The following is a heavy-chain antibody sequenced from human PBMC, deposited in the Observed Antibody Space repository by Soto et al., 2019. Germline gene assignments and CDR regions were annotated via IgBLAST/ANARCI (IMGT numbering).Heavy chain of an antibody. CDR2: IKEDGSDK. CDR1: GFTFNNYW. V-gene: IGHV3-7*01. Sequence: GGSLRLSCAASGFTFNNYWMNWVRQAPGKGLEWVANIKEDGSDKHYVDSVKGRFTTSRDNPKNSLFLQMNSLRAEDTAVYYCVTDRDYSKAYWGQGTLVTVSS. J-gene: IGHJ4*02. D-gene: IGHD4-4*01. CDR3: VTDRDYSKAY.